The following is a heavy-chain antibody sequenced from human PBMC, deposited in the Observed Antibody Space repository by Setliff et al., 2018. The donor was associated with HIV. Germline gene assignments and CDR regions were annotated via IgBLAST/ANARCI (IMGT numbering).Heavy chain of an antibody. CDR3: ARSHDYGDDRRLDY. J-gene: IGHJ4*02. CDR1: GFNFAAYA. CDR2: MNWNGDAL. Sequence: GGSLRLSCAASGFNFAAYAMSWVRQAPGKGLEWVSGMNWNGDALGYADAVKGRFTISRDNAEKSLYLQMNSLRAEDMAVYYCARSHDYGDDRRLDYWGQGTLVTVSS. V-gene: IGHV3-20*04. D-gene: IGHD4-17*01.